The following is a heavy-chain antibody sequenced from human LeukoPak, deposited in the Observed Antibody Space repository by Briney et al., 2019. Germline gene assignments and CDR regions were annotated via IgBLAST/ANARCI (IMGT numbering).Heavy chain of an antibody. J-gene: IGHJ5*02. D-gene: IGHD2-2*01. CDR3: ARFCTGCYSGSWFDP. CDR2: ISSSSSYI. V-gene: IGHV3-21*01. CDR1: GFTFSSYS. Sequence: GGSLRLSCAASGFTFSSYSMNWVRQAPGKGLEWVSSISSSSSYIYYADSVKGRFTISRDNAKNSLYLQMNSLRAEDTAVYYCARFCTGCYSGSWFDPWGQGTLVTVSS.